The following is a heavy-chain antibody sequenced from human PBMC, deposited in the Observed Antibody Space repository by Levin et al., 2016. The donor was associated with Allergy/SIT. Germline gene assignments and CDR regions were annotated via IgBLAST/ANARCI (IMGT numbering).Heavy chain of an antibody. Sequence: SETLSLTCAVYGGSFSGYYWSWIRQPPGKGLEWIGEINHSGSTNYNPSLKSRVTISVDTSKNQFSLKLSSVTAADTAVYYCARERETNTPSSSGLIFDLWGRGTLVTVSS. J-gene: IGHJ2*01. D-gene: IGHD6-6*01. CDR2: INHSGST. V-gene: IGHV4-34*01. CDR3: ARERETNTPSSSGLIFDL. CDR1: GGSFSGYY.